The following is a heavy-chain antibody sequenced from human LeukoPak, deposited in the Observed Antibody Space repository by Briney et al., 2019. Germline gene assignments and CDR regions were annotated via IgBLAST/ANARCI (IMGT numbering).Heavy chain of an antibody. CDR3: ARDPRGYSYGKLYGMDV. J-gene: IGHJ6*02. Sequence: SGGSLRLSCAASGFTFSDYYMSWIRQAPGKGLEWVSYISSSGSTIYYADSVKGRFTISRDNAKNSLYLQMNSLRAEDTAVYYCARDPRGYSYGKLYGMDVWGQGTTVTVSS. D-gene: IGHD5-18*01. V-gene: IGHV3-11*01. CDR2: ISSSGSTI. CDR1: GFTFSDYY.